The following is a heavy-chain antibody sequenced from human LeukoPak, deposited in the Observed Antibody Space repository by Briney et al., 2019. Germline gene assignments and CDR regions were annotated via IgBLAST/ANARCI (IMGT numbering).Heavy chain of an antibody. J-gene: IGHJ4*02. CDR2: INTNTGNP. D-gene: IGHD3-22*01. Sequence: GASVKVSCKASGYTFTSYGISWVRQAPGQGLEWMGWINTNTGNPTYAQGFTGRFVFSLDTSVSTAYLQISSLKAEDTAVYYCARYYYDSSGYYYDLYYFDYWGQGTLVTVSS. CDR3: ARYYYDSSGYYYDLYYFDY. V-gene: IGHV7-4-1*02. CDR1: GYTFTSYG.